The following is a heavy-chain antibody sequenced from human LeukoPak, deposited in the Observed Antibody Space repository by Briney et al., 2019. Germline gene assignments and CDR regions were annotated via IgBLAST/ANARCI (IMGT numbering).Heavy chain of an antibody. CDR1: GYTFTSYG. CDR3: ASGLYGSGSYPFDS. D-gene: IGHD3-10*01. Sequence: SVKVSCKASGYTFTSYGISWVRQAPGQGLEWMGRIIPILGIANYAQKFQGRVTITADKSTNTAYMELSSLRSEDTAVYYCASGLYGSGSYPFDSWGQGTLVTVSS. V-gene: IGHV1-69*04. CDR2: IIPILGIA. J-gene: IGHJ4*02.